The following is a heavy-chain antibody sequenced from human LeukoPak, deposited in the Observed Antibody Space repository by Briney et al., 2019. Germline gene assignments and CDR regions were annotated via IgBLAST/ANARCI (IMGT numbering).Heavy chain of an antibody. CDR1: GGSISSSSYY. CDR2: LYYSGST. CDR3: ARQLTKVYDSSGYEDY. D-gene: IGHD3-22*01. J-gene: IGHJ4*02. Sequence: PSETLSLTCTVSGGSISSSSYYGGWIRQPPGEGLEWIVSLYYSGSTYYNPSLKNRVPISVDTSKNQFSLKLSSVTAADTAVYYCARQLTKVYDSSGYEDYWGQGTLVTVSS. V-gene: IGHV4-39*01.